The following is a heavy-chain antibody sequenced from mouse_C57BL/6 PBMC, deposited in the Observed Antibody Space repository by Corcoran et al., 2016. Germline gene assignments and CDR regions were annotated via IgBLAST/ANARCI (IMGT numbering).Heavy chain of an antibody. D-gene: IGHD2-4*01. Sequence: EVQLQQSGPVLVKPGASVKMSCKASGYTFTDYYMNWVKQSHGKSLEWIGVINPYNGGTSYNQKFKGKATLTVDKSSSTAYMELNSLTSEDSAVYYCARDDYGVAYWGQGTLVTVSA. CDR1: GYTFTDYY. J-gene: IGHJ3*01. CDR2: INPYNGGT. V-gene: IGHV1-19*01. CDR3: ARDDYGVAY.